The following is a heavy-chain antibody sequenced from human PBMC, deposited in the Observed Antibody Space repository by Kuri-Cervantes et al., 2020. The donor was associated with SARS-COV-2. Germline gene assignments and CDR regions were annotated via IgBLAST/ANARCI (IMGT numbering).Heavy chain of an antibody. CDR2: IYSGGST. CDR1: GFTVSSNY. CDR3: ARVDRTGGNAFVDY. Sequence: GGSLRLSCAASGFTVSSNYMSWVRQAPGKGLEWVSVIYSGGSTYYADSVKGRFTISRDNSKNTLYLQMNSLRAEDTAVYYCARVDRTGGNAFVDYWGQGTLVTSPQ. J-gene: IGHJ4*02. D-gene: IGHD4-23*01. V-gene: IGHV3-53*01.